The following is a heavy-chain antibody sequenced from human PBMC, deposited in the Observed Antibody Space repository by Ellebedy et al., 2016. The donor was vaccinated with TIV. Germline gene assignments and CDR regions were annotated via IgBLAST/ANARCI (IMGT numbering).Heavy chain of an antibody. CDR3: AKSGVSGSGSYYVGYFDY. J-gene: IGHJ4*02. V-gene: IGHV3-23*01. CDR2: ISGSGGST. Sequence: GGSLRLSXAASGFTFSSYAMSWVRQAPGKGLEWVSAISGSGGSTYYADSVKGRFTISRDNSKNTLYLQMNSLRAEDTAVYYCAKSGVSGSGSYYVGYFDYWGQGTLVTVSS. CDR1: GFTFSSYA. D-gene: IGHD3-10*01.